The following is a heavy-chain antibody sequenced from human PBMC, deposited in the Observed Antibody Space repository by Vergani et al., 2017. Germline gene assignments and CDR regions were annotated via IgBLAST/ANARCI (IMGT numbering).Heavy chain of an antibody. V-gene: IGHV3-11*01. CDR3: ARDHRDYNNYPGTFDI. CDR1: GVSSSDHY. D-gene: IGHD5-24*01. J-gene: IGHJ3*02. CDR2: ISNSGNTI. Sequence: QVQLVESGGGLVKPGGSLRLSCAASGVSSSDHYMTWIRQAPGKGLEWVSYISNSGNTIEYADSVKGRFSISRANAKSSLFLQMDSLRAEDTAVYYCARDHRDYNNYPGTFDIWGQGSMVTVSS.